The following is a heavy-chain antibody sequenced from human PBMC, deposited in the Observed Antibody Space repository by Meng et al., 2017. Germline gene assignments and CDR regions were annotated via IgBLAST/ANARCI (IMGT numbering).Heavy chain of an antibody. D-gene: IGHD6-19*01. V-gene: IGHV3-53*02. J-gene: IGHJ4*02. CDR1: GFSVTTSY. CDR2: IYSGGST. CDR3: ARDSSSGWYHNY. Sequence: EVQLAGTGVGLIQPGGSLRLSCTASGFSVTTSYMSWVRQAPGKGLEWVSVIYSGGSTYYADSVKGRFSISRDNSKNTLYLQMNSLRAEDTAVYFCARDSSSGWYHNYWGQGTLVTVSS.